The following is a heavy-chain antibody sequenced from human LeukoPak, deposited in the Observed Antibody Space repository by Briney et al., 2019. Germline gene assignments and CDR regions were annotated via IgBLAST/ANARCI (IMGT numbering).Heavy chain of an antibody. J-gene: IGHJ4*02. Sequence: GGSLRLSCAASGFTFSSYSMNWVRQAPGKGLEWVSSISSSYSYIYYADSVKGRFTISRDNAKNSLYLQMNSLRAEDTAVYYCARGIAARIGNDYWGQGTLVTVSS. D-gene: IGHD6-6*01. CDR3: ARGIAARIGNDY. V-gene: IGHV3-21*01. CDR2: ISSSYSYI. CDR1: GFTFSSYS.